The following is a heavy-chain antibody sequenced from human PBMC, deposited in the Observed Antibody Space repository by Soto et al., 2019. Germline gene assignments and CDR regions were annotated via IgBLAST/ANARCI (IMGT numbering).Heavy chain of an antibody. J-gene: IGHJ3*02. V-gene: IGHV3-21*01. D-gene: IGHD2-2*01. CDR2: ISSSSSYI. CDR3: ARVGGGYQLLHAFDI. Sequence: GGSLRLSCAASGFTFSSYSTNWVRQAPGKGLEWVSSISSSSSYIYYADSVKGRFTISRDNAKNSLYLQMNSLRAEDTAVYYCARVGGGYQLLHAFDIWGQGTMVTVSS. CDR1: GFTFSSYS.